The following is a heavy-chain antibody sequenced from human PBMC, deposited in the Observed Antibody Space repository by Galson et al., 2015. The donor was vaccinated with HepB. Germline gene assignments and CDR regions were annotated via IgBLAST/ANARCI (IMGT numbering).Heavy chain of an antibody. D-gene: IGHD2-15*01. Sequence: SLRLSCAASGFTFSSYSMNWVRQAPGKGLEWVSSISSSSSYIYYADSVKGRFTISRDNAKNSLYLQMNSLRAEDTAVYYCARVRGWELPPPDYWGQGTLVTVSS. V-gene: IGHV3-21*01. CDR1: GFTFSSYS. CDR3: ARVRGWELPPPDY. CDR2: ISSSSSYI. J-gene: IGHJ4*02.